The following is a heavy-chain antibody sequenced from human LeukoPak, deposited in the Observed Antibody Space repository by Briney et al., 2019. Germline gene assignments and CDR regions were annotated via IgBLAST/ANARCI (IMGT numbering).Heavy chain of an antibody. CDR1: GFTFDDYA. CDR3: AKDYSPSWDSSGYSYAFDI. V-gene: IGHV3-9*01. J-gene: IGHJ3*02. CDR2: ISWNSGSI. D-gene: IGHD3-22*01. Sequence: SLRLSCAASGFTFDDYAMHWVRQAPGKGLEWVSGISWNSGSIGYADSVKGRFTISRDNAKNSLYLQMNSLRAEDTALYYCAKDYSPSWDSSGYSYAFDIWGQGTMVTVSS.